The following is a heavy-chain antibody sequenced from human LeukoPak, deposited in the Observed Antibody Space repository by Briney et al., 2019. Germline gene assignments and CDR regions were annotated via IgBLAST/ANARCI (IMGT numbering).Heavy chain of an antibody. D-gene: IGHD2-15*01. CDR1: GFTFDDYA. J-gene: IGHJ4*02. CDR2: ISWNSGIV. V-gene: IGHV3-9*01. Sequence: SGGSLRLSCAASGFTFDDYAMHWVRQAPGKGLEWVSSISWNSGIVGYADSVKGRFTISRDNAENSLYLQMNSLKTEDTALYYCAKALGLGYCSGGSCYEFHYWGQGTLVTVPS. CDR3: AKALGLGYCSGGSCYEFHY.